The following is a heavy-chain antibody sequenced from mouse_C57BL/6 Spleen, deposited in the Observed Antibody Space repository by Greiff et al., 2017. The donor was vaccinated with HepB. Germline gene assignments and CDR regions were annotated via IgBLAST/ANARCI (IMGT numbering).Heavy chain of an antibody. Sequence: QVQLQQSGPELVKPGASVKISCKASGYAFSSSWMNWVKQRPGKGLEWIGRIYPGDGDTNYNGKFKGKATLTADKSSSTAYMQLSSLTSEDSAVYFCVGQLRLLGAMDYWGQGTSVTVSS. CDR3: VGQLRLLGAMDY. CDR2: IYPGDGDT. J-gene: IGHJ4*01. V-gene: IGHV1-82*01. D-gene: IGHD3-2*02. CDR1: GYAFSSSW.